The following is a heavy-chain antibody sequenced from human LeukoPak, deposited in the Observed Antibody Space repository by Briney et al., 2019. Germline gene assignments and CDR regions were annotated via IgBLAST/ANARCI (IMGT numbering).Heavy chain of an antibody. Sequence: NPGGSLRLSCAASGFTFSDYYMSWIRQAPGKGLEWVSYISRSGRTISYADSVKGRFPISRHNAKHSLYLQIKSLRAEDTAVYYGLRHTYYYGTGGYPNWFDPWGQGTLVTVSS. CDR2: ISRSGRTI. J-gene: IGHJ5*02. CDR3: LRHTYYYGTGGYPNWFDP. V-gene: IGHV3-11*01. CDR1: GFTFSDYY. D-gene: IGHD3-22*01.